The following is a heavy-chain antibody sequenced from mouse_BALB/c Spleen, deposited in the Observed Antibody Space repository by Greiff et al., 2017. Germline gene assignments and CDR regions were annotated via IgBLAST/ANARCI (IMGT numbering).Heavy chain of an antibody. J-gene: IGHJ2*01. D-gene: IGHD1-1*01. CDR1: GYTFTDYA. Sequence: VQLQQSGAELVRPGVSVKISCKGSGYTFTDYAMHWVKQSHAKSLEWIGVISTYYGDASYNQKFKGKATMTVDKSSSTAYMELARLTSEDSAIYYCARNYGSSLYYFDYWGQGTTITVSS. CDR2: ISTYYGDA. V-gene: IGHV1S137*01. CDR3: ARNYGSSLYYFDY.